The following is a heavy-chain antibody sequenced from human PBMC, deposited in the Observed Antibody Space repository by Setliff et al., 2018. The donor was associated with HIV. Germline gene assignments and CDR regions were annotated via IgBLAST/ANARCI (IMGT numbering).Heavy chain of an antibody. Sequence: ASVKVSCKASGYTFTSYSMHWVRQAPGQGLEWMGWMNPNSGNTGYAQKFQGRVTITADKSTSTAYMELSSLRSEDTAVYYCARVGAAAGTAWYFDLWGRGTLVTVSS. D-gene: IGHD6-13*01. CDR2: MNPNSGNT. CDR1: GYTFTSYS. V-gene: IGHV1-8*03. J-gene: IGHJ2*01. CDR3: ARVGAAAGTAWYFDL.